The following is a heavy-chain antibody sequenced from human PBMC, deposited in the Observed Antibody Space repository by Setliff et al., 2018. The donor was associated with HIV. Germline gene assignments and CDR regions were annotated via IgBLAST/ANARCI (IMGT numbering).Heavy chain of an antibody. CDR1: GYAFNSYT. J-gene: IGHJ4*02. CDR2: INPNSDNT. V-gene: IGHV1-8*01. CDR3: ARGHSGNDY. Sequence: ASVKVSCKASGYAFNSYTLNWVRQATGRGLEWMGWINPNSDNTAYAQKFQGRLTMTRNTSTGTVYMELSSLRSEDTAIYYCARGHSGNDYWGQGTLVTVSS. D-gene: IGHD1-1*01.